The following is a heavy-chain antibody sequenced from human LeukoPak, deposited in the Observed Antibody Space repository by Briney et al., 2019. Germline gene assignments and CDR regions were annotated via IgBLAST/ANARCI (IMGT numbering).Heavy chain of an antibody. CDR3: AKGGNTANFDY. Sequence: QSGGSLRLSCAASGFTFEDYTMPWVRQAPGKGVEWVSGISWNFSPLGYADSVRGRFTVSRDNAKNSLYLQMNSLTSEDTAVYYCAKGGNTANFDYWGQGTLVTVSS. D-gene: IGHD5-18*01. J-gene: IGHJ4*02. CDR1: GFTFEDYT. CDR2: ISWNFSPL. V-gene: IGHV3-9*01.